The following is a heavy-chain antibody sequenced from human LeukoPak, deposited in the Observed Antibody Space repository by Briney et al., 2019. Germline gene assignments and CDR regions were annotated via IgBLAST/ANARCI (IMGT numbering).Heavy chain of an antibody. J-gene: IGHJ4*02. CDR1: GYTFTGYY. CDR2: VNPGPGDT. CDR3: YIQARGTELVLY. D-gene: IGHD1-7*01. Sequence: GASVKVSCKAIGYTFTGYYIHWVRQAPGQGLEHIGWVNPGPGDTNYAQNFQGRVTLTRDTSINTAYMELRGLTSDDTAYYFCYIQARGTELVLYWGQGTLVTVSS. V-gene: IGHV1-2*02.